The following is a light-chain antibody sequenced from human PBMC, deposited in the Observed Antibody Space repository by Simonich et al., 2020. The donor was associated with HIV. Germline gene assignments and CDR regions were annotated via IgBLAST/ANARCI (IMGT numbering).Light chain of an antibody. Sequence: EIVMTQTPLSLSVTPGQPASISCKSSRSLLYSDGKTYLYWYLQKPGQSPQPLIYEIFNRFSGVPDRFSGSGSGTDFTLKISRVEAEDVGVYYCMQSIQLPLTFGGGTKVEIK. CDR1: RSLLYSDGKTY. CDR2: EIF. V-gene: IGKV2D-29*02. CDR3: MQSIQLPLT. J-gene: IGKJ4*01.